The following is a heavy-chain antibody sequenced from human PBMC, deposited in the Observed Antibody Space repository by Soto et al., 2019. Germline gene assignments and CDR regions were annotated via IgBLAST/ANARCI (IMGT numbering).Heavy chain of an antibody. CDR1: GCTFSSYA. CDR3: ARDTGDGTFDF. J-gene: IGHJ4*02. D-gene: IGHD7-27*01. V-gene: IGHV1-3*01. CDR2: INAGYGNT. Sequence: ASVKVSDKASGCTFSSYAMHWVRQAPGQRLEWMGWINAGYGNTKSSQKFQDRVTISRDTSASTAYMELTSLRSEDTAVYYCARDTGDGTFDFWGQGTLVTVSS.